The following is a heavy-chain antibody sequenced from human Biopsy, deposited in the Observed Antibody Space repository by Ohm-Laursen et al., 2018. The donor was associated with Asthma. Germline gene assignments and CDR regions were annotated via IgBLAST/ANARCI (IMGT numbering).Heavy chain of an antibody. CDR1: GYNFISFA. CDR3: ARTYYDFLTGQVKDVFGV. J-gene: IGHJ3*01. V-gene: IGHV1-3*04. D-gene: IGHD3-9*01. CDR2: LNTGKGDT. Sequence: ASVKVSCKASGYNFISFAIHWVRQAPEQGLRWMGWLNTGKGDTKYSQKFQGRVTITRDTSASTAYMELRSLRSEDTATYYCARTYYDFLTGQVKDVFGVWGQGTMVTVSS.